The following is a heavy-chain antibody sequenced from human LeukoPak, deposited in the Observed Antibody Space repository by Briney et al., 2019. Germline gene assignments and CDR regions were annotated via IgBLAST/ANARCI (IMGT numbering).Heavy chain of an antibody. CDR2: IYYSGST. Sequence: SETLSLTCTVSGASISSASYYWSWIRQPPGKRLEWIGYIYYSGSTNYNLSLKSRLTISLDTSKNQFSLNLSSVTAADTAVYYCTRVIGAAPYYFDYWGQGTLVTVSS. J-gene: IGHJ4*02. CDR3: TRVIGAAPYYFDY. CDR1: GASISSASYY. V-gene: IGHV4-61*01. D-gene: IGHD2/OR15-2a*01.